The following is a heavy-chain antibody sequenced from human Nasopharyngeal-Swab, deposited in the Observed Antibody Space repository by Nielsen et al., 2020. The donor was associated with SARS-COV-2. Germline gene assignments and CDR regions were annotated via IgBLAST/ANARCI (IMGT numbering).Heavy chain of an antibody. J-gene: IGHJ4*02. CDR2: IWYDGSNK. CDR1: GFTFSSYA. V-gene: IGHV3-33*08. Sequence: LTCAASGFTFSSYAMSWVRQAPGKGLEWVAVIWYDGSNKYYADSVKGRFTISRDNSKNTLYLQMNSLRAEDTAVYYCAREIGGSGCLDYWGQGTLVTVSS. D-gene: IGHD6-19*01. CDR3: AREIGGSGCLDY.